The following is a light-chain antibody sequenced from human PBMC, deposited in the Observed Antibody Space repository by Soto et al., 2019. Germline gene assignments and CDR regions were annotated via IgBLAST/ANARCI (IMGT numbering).Light chain of an antibody. Sequence: DIVVTQSPLSLPATPGEPASSSCRSSQSLLNSNGYNYLDWYLQKPGQSPQLLIYLGSNRDSGVPARFSGSGSGTDFALKISRVEAEDVGVYYCMQGTHWPITFGQGTRLEIK. J-gene: IGKJ5*01. V-gene: IGKV2-28*01. CDR3: MQGTHWPIT. CDR2: LGS. CDR1: QSLLNSNGYNY.